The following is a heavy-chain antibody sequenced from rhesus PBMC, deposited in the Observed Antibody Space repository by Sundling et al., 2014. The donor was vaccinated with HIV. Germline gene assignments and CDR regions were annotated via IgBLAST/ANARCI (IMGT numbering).Heavy chain of an antibody. V-gene: IGHV3S42*01. CDR1: GFIFSSYD. CDR3: VKEREYNWNYGDS. J-gene: IGHJ6*01. D-gene: IGHD1-26*01. CDR2: ISNGGGST. Sequence: EVQLVESGGGLVQPGGSLRLSCAASGFIFSSYDMYWVRQAPGKGLEWISSISNGGGSTYYADSVKGRFTISRDNSKNMLSLQMNSLRPEDTAVYYCVKEREYNWNYGDSWGQGVVVTVSS.